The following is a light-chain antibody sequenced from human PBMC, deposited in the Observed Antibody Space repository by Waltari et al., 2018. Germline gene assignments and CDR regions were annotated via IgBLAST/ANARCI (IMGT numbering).Light chain of an antibody. J-gene: IGKJ3*01. CDR1: QSVFYSGNNRNY. V-gene: IGKV4-1*01. CDR2: WAS. CDR3: QQYYSSPDT. Sequence: DIEMTQSPDSLAVSLGERATINCKSSQSVFYSGNNRNYLAWYQQKPGQPPKLLIYWASTRESGVPDRFSGSGSGTDFTLTISSLQAEDVAVYYCQQYYSSPDTFGPGTKVDIK.